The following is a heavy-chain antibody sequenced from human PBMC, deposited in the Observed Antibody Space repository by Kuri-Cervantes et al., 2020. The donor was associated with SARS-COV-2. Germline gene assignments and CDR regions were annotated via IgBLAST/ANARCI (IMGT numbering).Heavy chain of an antibody. J-gene: IGHJ5*02. CDR1: GFTFSSYG. D-gene: IGHD6-13*01. CDR2: IYSGGRSA. CDR3: ARKYSSSWYGCRWWFDP. V-gene: IGHV3-NL1*01. Sequence: GGSLRLSCAASGFTFSSYGMHWVRQAPGKGLEWVSLIYSGGRSADYADSVKGRFTISRDNSKNTLYPQMNSLRAEDTAVYYCARKYSSSWYGCRWWFDPWGQGTLVTVSS.